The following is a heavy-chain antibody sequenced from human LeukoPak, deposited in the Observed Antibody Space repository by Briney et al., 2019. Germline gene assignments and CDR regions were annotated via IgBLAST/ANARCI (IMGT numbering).Heavy chain of an antibody. J-gene: IGHJ5*02. CDR2: ISGSGGST. V-gene: IGHV3-23*01. Sequence: GGSLRLSCAASGFTFSSYAMNWVRQAPGKGLEWVSAISGSGGSTYFADSLKGRFTISRDNSKNTLYLQMNSLRAEDTAVYYCAKEYNVGYFDWFDPWGQGTLVTVSS. CDR3: AKEYNVGYFDWFDP. CDR1: GFTFSSYA. D-gene: IGHD1-14*01.